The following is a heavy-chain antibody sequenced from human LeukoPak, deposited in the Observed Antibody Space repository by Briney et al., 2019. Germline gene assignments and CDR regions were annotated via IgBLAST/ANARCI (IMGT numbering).Heavy chain of an antibody. CDR2: IKQDGTEK. V-gene: IGHV3-7*01. CDR1: GFTFSSYS. D-gene: IGHD1-26*01. CDR3: ARNGRIVGPTFDY. J-gene: IGHJ4*02. Sequence: GGSLRLSCAASGFTFSSYSMHWVRQAPGKGLEWVANIKQDGTEKYYVDSVKGRFTISRDNAKNSLYLQMNSLRVEDTAVYYCARNGRIVGPTFDYWGQGTLVTVSS.